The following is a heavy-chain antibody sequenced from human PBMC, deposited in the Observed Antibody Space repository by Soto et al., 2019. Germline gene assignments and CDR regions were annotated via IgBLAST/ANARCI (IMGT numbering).Heavy chain of an antibody. CDR2: IYHSGST. CDR1: GYSISSGYY. CDR3: AREEGSYYDFDI. Sequence: SETLSLTCAVSGYSISSGYYWGWIRQPPGKGLEWIGSIYHSGSTYYNPSLKSRVTISVDTSKNQFSLKLSSVTAADTAVYYCAREEGSYYDFDIWGQGTTVTVSS. J-gene: IGHJ3*02. D-gene: IGHD1-26*01. V-gene: IGHV4-38-2*02.